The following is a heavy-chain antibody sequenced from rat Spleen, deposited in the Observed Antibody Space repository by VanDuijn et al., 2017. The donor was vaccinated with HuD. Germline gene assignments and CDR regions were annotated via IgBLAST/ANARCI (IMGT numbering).Heavy chain of an antibody. Sequence: EVQLVESGGGLVQPRRSMKLSCAASGFTFSDYNMAWVRQAPKKGLEWVATISYDGSSTYYRDSVKGRFTISRDNAKSTLYLQVDSLRSEDTAIYYCARPTTGIPFNYWGQGVMVTVSS. CDR1: GFTFSDYN. CDR3: ARPTTGIPFNY. D-gene: IGHD1-9*01. CDR2: ISYDGSST. J-gene: IGHJ2*01. V-gene: IGHV5-7*01.